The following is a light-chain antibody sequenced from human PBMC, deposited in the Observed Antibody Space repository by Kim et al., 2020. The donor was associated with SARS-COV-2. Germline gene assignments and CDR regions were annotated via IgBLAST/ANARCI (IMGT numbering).Light chain of an antibody. CDR3: QQYGRSWT. J-gene: IGKJ1*01. Sequence: ETVLTQSPGTLSLSPGERATLSCRASESVSSNNLAWYQQKPGQAPRLLIYGASSRATGIPERFSGSGSGTDFTLTISRLEHEDFAVFYCQQYGRSWTFGQGTKVDIK. V-gene: IGKV3-20*01. CDR2: GAS. CDR1: ESVSSNN.